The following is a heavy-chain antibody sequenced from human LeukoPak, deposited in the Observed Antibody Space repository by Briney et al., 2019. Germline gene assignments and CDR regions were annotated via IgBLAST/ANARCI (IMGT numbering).Heavy chain of an antibody. CDR2: IIPVLGTT. J-gene: IGHJ4*02. Sequence: ASVKVSCKASGDTFSNYAISWARQAPGQGLEWMGRIIPVLGTTNYAQKFQGRVTINADKSTSTAYMELTSLRSEDTAVYHCARERSSYSGSYLGYFEYWGQGTLVTVSS. CDR3: ARERSSYSGSYLGYFEY. CDR1: GDTFSNYA. D-gene: IGHD1-26*01. V-gene: IGHV1-69*04.